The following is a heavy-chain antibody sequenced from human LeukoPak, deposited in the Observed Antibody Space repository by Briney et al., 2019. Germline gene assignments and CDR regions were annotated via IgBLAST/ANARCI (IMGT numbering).Heavy chain of an antibody. V-gene: IGHV3-23*01. J-gene: IGHJ3*01. CDR3: AKEVTFSSGADAFDV. Sequence: QPGGSLRLSCAASGFTFSTYAMSWVRQAPGEGLEWVSTVSGDGGTTYYADSVKGRFTISRDNSKNTLYLQMSSLRAEDTAIYYCAKEVTFSSGADAFDVWGQGTTVTVSS. D-gene: IGHD3-22*01. CDR1: GFTFSTYA. CDR2: VSGDGGTT.